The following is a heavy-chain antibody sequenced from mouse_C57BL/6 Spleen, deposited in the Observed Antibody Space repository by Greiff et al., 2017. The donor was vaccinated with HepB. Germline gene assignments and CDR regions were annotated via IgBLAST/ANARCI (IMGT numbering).Heavy chain of an antibody. V-gene: IGHV3-6*01. D-gene: IGHD2-3*01. CDR2: ISYDGSN. CDR3: ARDDGSLYYYAMDY. CDR1: GYSITSGYY. J-gene: IGHJ4*01. Sequence: EVKLMESGPGLVKPSQSLSLTCSVTGYSITSGYYWNWIRQFPGNKLEWMGYISYDGSNNYNPSLKNRISITRDTSKNQFFLKLNSVTTEDTATYYCARDDGSLYYYAMDYWGQGTSVTVSS.